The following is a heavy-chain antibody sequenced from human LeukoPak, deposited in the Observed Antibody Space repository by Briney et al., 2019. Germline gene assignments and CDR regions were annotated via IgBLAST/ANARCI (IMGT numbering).Heavy chain of an antibody. CDR3: ARSRGSNQQFDY. CDR2: IYYSGST. Sequence: SETLSLTCTVSGGSISSSSYYWGWIRQPPGKGLEWIGSIYYSGSTYYNPSLKSRVTISVDTSKNQISLKLSSVTAADTAVYYCARSRGSNQQFDYWGQGTLVTVSS. CDR1: GGSISSSSYY. D-gene: IGHD3-10*01. V-gene: IGHV4-39*01. J-gene: IGHJ4*02.